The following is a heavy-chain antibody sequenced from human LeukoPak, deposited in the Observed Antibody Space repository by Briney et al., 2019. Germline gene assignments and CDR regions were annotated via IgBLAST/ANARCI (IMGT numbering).Heavy chain of an antibody. J-gene: IGHJ4*02. D-gene: IGHD3-10*01. CDR2: TSYDGSNK. CDR3: AKDRGFGVFFQYYFHY. CDR1: GFTFSSYG. V-gene: IGHV3-30*18. Sequence: GGSLRLSCAASGFTFSSYGMHWVRQAPGKGLEWVAVTSYDGSNKYYADSVKGRFTISRDNSKNTLYLQMNSLRAEDTAVYYCAKDRGFGVFFQYYFHYWGQGTLVTVSS.